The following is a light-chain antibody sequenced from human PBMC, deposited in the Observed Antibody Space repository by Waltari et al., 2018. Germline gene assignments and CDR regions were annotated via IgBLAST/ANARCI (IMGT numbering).Light chain of an antibody. CDR1: SSDVGNYKR. CDR2: AVS. CDR3: SSYAGSSKGV. Sequence: QSALTQPASVSGSPGQSITISCTGTSSDVGNYKRVSWYQQHPGKAPKRMIYAVSKRPSGVSDPFSGSQSGDMASLTISGLQPEDEAEYFCSSYAGSSKGVFGGGTKVTVL. V-gene: IGLV2-23*02. J-gene: IGLJ2*01.